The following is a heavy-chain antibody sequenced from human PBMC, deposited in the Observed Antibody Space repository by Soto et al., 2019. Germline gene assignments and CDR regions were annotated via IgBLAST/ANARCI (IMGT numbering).Heavy chain of an antibody. J-gene: IGHJ5*02. D-gene: IGHD2-2*01. CDR1: GSSFSTYA. Sequence: EVQLVESGGGLVQPGGSLRLSCAVSGSSFSTYAMSWVRQAPGKGLEWVSGISAGGGNTYYADSVRGRFTISRDNSKDTLYLQITSLRAEDTAFYYCAKHSEYQLVSWFDPWGQGTLVTVSS. CDR2: ISAGGGNT. V-gene: IGHV3-23*04. CDR3: AKHSEYQLVSWFDP.